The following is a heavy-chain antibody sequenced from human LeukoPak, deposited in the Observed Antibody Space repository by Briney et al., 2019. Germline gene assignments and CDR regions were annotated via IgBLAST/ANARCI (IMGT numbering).Heavy chain of an antibody. V-gene: IGHV3-9*01. J-gene: IGHJ6*02. CDR1: GFTFDDYA. CDR3: AKSRGAVAGVLDV. D-gene: IGHD6-19*01. Sequence: SGRSLRLSCAASGFTFDDYAMHWVRQAPGKGLEWVSGISWNSGSIGYADSVKGRFTISRDNAKNSLYLQMNSLRAEDTALYYCAKSRGAVAGVLDVWGQGTTVTVSS. CDR2: ISWNSGSI.